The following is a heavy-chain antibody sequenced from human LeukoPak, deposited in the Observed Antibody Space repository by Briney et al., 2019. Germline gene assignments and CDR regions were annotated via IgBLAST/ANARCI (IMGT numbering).Heavy chain of an antibody. CDR1: GGSISSSSYY. Sequence: SETLPLTCTVSGGSISSSSYYWGWIRQPPGKGLEWIGSIYYSGSTYYNPSLKSRVTISVDTSKNQFSLKLSSVTAADTAVYYCARLGVTAYDYWGQGTLVTVSS. CDR2: IYYSGST. D-gene: IGHD2-21*02. CDR3: ARLGVTAYDY. V-gene: IGHV4-39*01. J-gene: IGHJ4*02.